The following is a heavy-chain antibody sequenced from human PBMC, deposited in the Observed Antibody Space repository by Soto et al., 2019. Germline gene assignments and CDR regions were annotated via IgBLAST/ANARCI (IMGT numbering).Heavy chain of an antibody. CDR3: ARELTPNWYFDL. Sequence: GGSLRLSCAASGFTFSSYSMNWVRQAPGKGLEWVSYISSSSTIYYADSVKGRFTISRDNAKNSLYLQMNSLRDEDTAVYYCARELTPNWYFDLWGRGTLVTVSS. V-gene: IGHV3-48*02. J-gene: IGHJ2*01. CDR1: GFTFSSYS. CDR2: ISSSSTI.